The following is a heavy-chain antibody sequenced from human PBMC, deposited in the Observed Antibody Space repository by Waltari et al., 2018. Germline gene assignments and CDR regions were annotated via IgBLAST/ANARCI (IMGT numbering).Heavy chain of an antibody. CDR3: ARPDGDYQVFDY. CDR1: GGSIRSSSYY. Sequence: QLQLQESGPGLVKPSETLSLTCTVSGGSIRSSSYYWGWIRQPPGKRLEWIGGIYYSGCTYYNPALKSRVTISVDTSKNQVSRKLSVVTAADTAVYDCARPDGDYQVFDYWGQGTLVTVSS. J-gene: IGHJ4*02. V-gene: IGHV4-39*01. CDR2: IYYSGCT. D-gene: IGHD4-17*01.